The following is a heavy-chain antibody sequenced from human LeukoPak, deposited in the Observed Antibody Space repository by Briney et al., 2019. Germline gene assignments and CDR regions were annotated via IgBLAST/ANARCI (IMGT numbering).Heavy chain of an antibody. D-gene: IGHD3-22*01. CDR3: VRDNDSSGYYVDAFDI. Sequence: PGGSLRLSCAASGFTFSSYSMNWVRQAPGKGLEWVSSISSSSSYIYYADSVKGRFTISRDNAKNSLYLQMNSLRAEDTAVYYCVRDNDSSGYYVDAFDIWGQGTMVTVSS. CDR2: ISSSSSYI. CDR1: GFTFSSYS. J-gene: IGHJ3*02. V-gene: IGHV3-21*01.